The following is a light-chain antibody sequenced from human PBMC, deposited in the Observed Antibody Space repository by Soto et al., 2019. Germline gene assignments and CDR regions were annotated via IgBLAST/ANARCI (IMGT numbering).Light chain of an antibody. CDR2: DAS. Sequence: DIQLTQSPSFLSASVGDRVTIACRASQSISSWLAWYQQKPGKAPKLLIYDASSLESGVPSRFSGSGSGTEFTLTISSLQPDDFATYYCKQYNSYSTFGQGTKVDIK. CDR3: KQYNSYST. J-gene: IGKJ1*01. V-gene: IGKV1-5*01. CDR1: QSISSW.